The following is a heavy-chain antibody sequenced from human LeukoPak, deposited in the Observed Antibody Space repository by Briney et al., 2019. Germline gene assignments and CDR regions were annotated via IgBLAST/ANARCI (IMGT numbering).Heavy chain of an antibody. V-gene: IGHV1-46*01. CDR3: ARASTPEWLPEID. D-gene: IGHD5-12*01. Sequence: ASVKVSCKASGYTFTSYYMHWVRQAPGQGLEWMGIINPSGGSTSYAQKFQGRVTMTRDMSTSTVYMELSSLRSEDTAVYYCARASTPEWLPEIDWGQGTLVTVSS. J-gene: IGHJ4*02. CDR1: GYTFTSYY. CDR2: INPSGGST.